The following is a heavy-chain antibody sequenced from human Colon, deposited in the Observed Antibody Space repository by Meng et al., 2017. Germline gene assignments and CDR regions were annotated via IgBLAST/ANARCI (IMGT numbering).Heavy chain of an antibody. J-gene: IGHJ4*02. CDR2: IYYTGST. D-gene: IGHD5-12*01. CDR3: AREAATMGLFEY. CDR1: GASISTSGFY. V-gene: IGHV4-31*11. Sequence: QVQLQESGSGLVKPSQTLSLPCAVSGASISTSGFYWSWIRQHPGKGLEWIGSIYYTGSTYRNPSLKSRIVVSVDTSQNHSSLKLSSVTAADTAVYYCAREAATMGLFEYWGQGTLVTVSS.